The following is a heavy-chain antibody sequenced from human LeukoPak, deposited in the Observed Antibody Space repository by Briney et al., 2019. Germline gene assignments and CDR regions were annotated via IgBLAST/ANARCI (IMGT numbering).Heavy chain of an antibody. CDR2: IKEDGSEK. Sequence: GGSLRLSCAASGFTFSNYWMSWVRQAPGKGLEWVANIKEDGSEKYYVDSVKGRFAISRDNAKNSLYLQMNSLRAEDTAVYYCASGRQLGYWGQGTLVTVSS. J-gene: IGHJ4*02. CDR3: ASGRQLGY. CDR1: GFTFSNYW. D-gene: IGHD6-13*01. V-gene: IGHV3-7*01.